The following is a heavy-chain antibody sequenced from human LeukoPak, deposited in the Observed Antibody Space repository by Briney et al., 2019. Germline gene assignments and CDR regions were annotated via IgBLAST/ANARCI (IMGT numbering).Heavy chain of an antibody. CDR2: ISAYNGNT. CDR3: ARDVKATMVQGAALDAFDI. CDR1: GYTFTSYG. J-gene: IGHJ3*02. V-gene: IGHV1-18*01. Sequence: GASVKVSCKASGYTFTSYGISWVRQAPGQGLEWMGWISAYNGNTNYAQKLQGRVTITTDTSTSTAYMELRSLRSDDTAVYYCARDVKATMVQGAALDAFDIWGQGTMVTVSS. D-gene: IGHD3-10*01.